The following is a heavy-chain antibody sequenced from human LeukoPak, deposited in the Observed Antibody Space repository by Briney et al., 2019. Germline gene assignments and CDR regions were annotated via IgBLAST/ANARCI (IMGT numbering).Heavy chain of an antibody. Sequence: SETLSLTCTVSGGSISSSSYYWGWIRQPPGKGLEWIGSIYHSGSTYYNPSLKSRVTISVDTSKNQFSLKLSSVTAADTAVYYCARRPRTPMVRGSNWFDPWGQGTLVTVSS. D-gene: IGHD3-10*01. V-gene: IGHV4-39*01. CDR1: GGSISSSSYY. CDR2: IYHSGST. J-gene: IGHJ5*02. CDR3: ARRPRTPMVRGSNWFDP.